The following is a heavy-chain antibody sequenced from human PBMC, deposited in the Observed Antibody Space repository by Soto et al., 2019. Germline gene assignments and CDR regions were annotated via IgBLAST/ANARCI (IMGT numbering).Heavy chain of an antibody. CDR3: ARHSSSWPIFDY. D-gene: IGHD6-13*01. J-gene: IGHJ4*02. Sequence: PSETLSLTCAVSGGSISIAGYSWSWIRQSPGKGLEWIGYIYHSGSTYYNPSLKSRVSISVDTSKNQFSLKLSSVTAADTAVYYCARHSSSWPIFDYWGQGTLVTV. CDR2: IYHSGST. CDR1: GGSISIAGYS. V-gene: IGHV4-30-4*07.